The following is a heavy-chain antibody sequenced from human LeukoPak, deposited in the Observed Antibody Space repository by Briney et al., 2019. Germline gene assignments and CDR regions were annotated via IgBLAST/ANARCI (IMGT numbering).Heavy chain of an antibody. Sequence: PGGSLRLSCAASGFTFSSYAMHWVRQAPGKGLEWVSVIYNTGSTYYADSVKGRFTISRDNSKNTLYLQMNSLRAEDTAVYYCAREYNGWAFDYWGQGTLVTVSS. J-gene: IGHJ4*02. CDR3: AREYNGWAFDY. D-gene: IGHD1-1*01. V-gene: IGHV3-66*01. CDR1: GFTFSSYA. CDR2: IYNTGST.